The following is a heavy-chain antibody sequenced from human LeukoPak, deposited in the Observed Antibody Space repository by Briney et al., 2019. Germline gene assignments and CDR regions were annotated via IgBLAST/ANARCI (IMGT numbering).Heavy chain of an antibody. V-gene: IGHV1-18*01. CDR1: GYTFTSYG. CDR2: TSAYNGNT. J-gene: IGHJ5*02. D-gene: IGHD6-13*01. Sequence: ASVKVSCKASGYTFTSYGISWVRQAPGQGLEWMGWTSAYNGNTNYAQKLQGRVTMTTDTSTSTAYMELRSLRSDDTAVYYCARDEGAAAGPHNWFDPWGQGTLVTVSS. CDR3: ARDEGAAAGPHNWFDP.